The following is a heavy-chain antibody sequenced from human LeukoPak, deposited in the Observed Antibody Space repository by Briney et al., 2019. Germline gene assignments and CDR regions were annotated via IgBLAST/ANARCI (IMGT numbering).Heavy chain of an antibody. D-gene: IGHD6-13*01. CDR3: ASVIAAAGTPFAFDI. CDR1: GGSISSYY. CDR2: IYYSGST. V-gene: IGHV4-59*12. Sequence: PSETLSLTCTVSGGSISSYYWSWIRQPPGKGLEWIGYIYYSGSTNYNPSLKSRVTISVDTSKNQFSLKLSSVTAADTAVYYCASVIAAAGTPFAFDIWGQGTMVTVSS. J-gene: IGHJ3*02.